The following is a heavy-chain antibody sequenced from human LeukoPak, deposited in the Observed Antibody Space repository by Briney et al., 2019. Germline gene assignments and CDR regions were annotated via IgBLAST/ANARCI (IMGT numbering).Heavy chain of an antibody. J-gene: IGHJ4*02. CDR3: ARGVYFDSSAPFYFDY. Sequence: ASVKVSRKASGYTFSDFHMHWVRQAPGQGLEWMGWMNPKSGGANSAQRFQGRVTMTRDTSISTAYMELSSLKSDDTAVYYCARGVYFDSSAPFYFDYWGQGTLVTVSS. CDR2: MNPKSGGA. D-gene: IGHD3-22*01. CDR1: GYTFSDFH. V-gene: IGHV1-2*02.